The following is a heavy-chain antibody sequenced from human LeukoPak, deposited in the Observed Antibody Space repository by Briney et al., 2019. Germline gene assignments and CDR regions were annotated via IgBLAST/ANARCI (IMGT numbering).Heavy chain of an antibody. Sequence: PSETLSLTCTVSGGSISSYYWSWIRQPPGKGLEWIGYIYYSGSTNYNPSLKSRVTISVDTSKNQFSLKLSSVTAADTAVYYCAGRGMVASDYWGQGTLVTVSS. D-gene: IGHD2-15*01. CDR2: IYYSGST. V-gene: IGHV4-59*08. CDR1: GGSISSYY. J-gene: IGHJ4*02. CDR3: AGRGMVASDY.